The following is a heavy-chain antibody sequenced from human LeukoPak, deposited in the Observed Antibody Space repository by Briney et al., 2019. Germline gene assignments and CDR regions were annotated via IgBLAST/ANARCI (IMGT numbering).Heavy chain of an antibody. CDR2: IRHDESKK. CDR3: ARDQYQLLSLPDY. D-gene: IGHD2-2*01. V-gene: IGHV3-30*02. Sequence: GGSLRLSCVASGFFFSKNGMHWVRQAPGKGLEWVAFIRHDESKKNYADSVKGRFTISRDNSKNTLSLQMNSLRADDTAVYYCARDQYQLLSLPDYWGQGTLVTVSS. CDR1: GFFFSKNG. J-gene: IGHJ4*02.